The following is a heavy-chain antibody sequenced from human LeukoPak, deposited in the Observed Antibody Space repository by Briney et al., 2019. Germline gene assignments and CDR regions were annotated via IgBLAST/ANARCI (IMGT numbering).Heavy chain of an antibody. CDR3: AKSDY. Sequence: GGSLRLSCAASGFTFSTYSMNWVRQAPGKGLEWVAFIGYDGNNKYHADSVKGRFTISRDNAKNTLYLQMNSLRVEDTAVYYCAKSDYWGQGTLVIVSS. J-gene: IGHJ4*02. CDR1: GFTFSTYS. CDR2: IGYDGNNK. V-gene: IGHV3-30*02.